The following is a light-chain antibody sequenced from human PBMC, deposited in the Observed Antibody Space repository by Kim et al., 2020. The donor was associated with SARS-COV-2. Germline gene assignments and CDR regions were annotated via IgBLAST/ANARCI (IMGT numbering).Light chain of an antibody. V-gene: IGKV4-1*01. J-gene: IGKJ1*01. CDR1: QSVLYSSNNKNY. CDR3: QQYYSTPWT. Sequence: ATINCKSSQSVLYSSNNKNYLAWYQQKPGQPPKRLIYWASTRESGVPDRFSGSGSGTDFTLTISSLQAEDVAVYYCQQYYSTPWTFGQGTKVEIK. CDR2: WAS.